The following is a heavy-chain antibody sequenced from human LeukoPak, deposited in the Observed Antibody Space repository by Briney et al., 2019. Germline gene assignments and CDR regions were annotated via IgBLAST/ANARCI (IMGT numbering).Heavy chain of an antibody. CDR1: GGTFSSYA. CDR3: ARAVPDAFDI. Sequence: ASVKVSCKASGGTFSSYAISWVRQAPGQGLEWMGWISAYNGNTNYAQKLQGRVTMTTDTSTSTAYMELRSLRSDDTAVYYCARAVPDAFDIWGQGTMVTVSS. V-gene: IGHV1-18*01. J-gene: IGHJ3*02. CDR2: ISAYNGNT.